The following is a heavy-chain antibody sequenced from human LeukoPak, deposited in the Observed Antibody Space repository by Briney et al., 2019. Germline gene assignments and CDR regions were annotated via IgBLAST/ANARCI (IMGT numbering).Heavy chain of an antibody. CDR2: IYPGDSDS. D-gene: IGHD3-10*01. CDR3: ARLESYYYGSGSYVY. J-gene: IGHJ4*02. CDR1: GYSFTNYW. Sequence: GESLQISCKSSGYSFTNYWIGWVRQMPGKGLEWMGIIYPGDSDSRYSPSFQGQVTISADNSISTAYLQWSSLKASDTAIYYCARLESYYYGSGSYVYWGQGTLVTVSS. V-gene: IGHV5-51*01.